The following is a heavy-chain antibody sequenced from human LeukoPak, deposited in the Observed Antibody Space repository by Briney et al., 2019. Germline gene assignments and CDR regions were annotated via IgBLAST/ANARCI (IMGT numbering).Heavy chain of an antibody. CDR1: GFPFSSHG. D-gene: IGHD5-24*01. V-gene: IGHV3-30*18. CDR3: AKDVDGYSIDY. J-gene: IGHJ4*02. Sequence: GGSLRLSCAASGFPFSSHGMHWVRQAPGQGLEWVAVISYDGSNKYYADSVKGRFTISRDNSKNTLYLQMNSLRAEDTAVYYCAKDVDGYSIDYWGQGTLVTVFS. CDR2: ISYDGSNK.